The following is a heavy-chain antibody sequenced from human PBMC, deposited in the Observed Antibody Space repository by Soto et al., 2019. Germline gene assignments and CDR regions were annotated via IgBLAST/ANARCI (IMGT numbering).Heavy chain of an antibody. CDR1: GFAITYYY. CDR3: ARDQEGSGSHWLGYNYYAMDV. D-gene: IGHD3-10*01. V-gene: IGHV3-11*01. CDR2: ISSVGTTT. Sequence: AGGSLRLSCGASGFAITYYYMSWIRQSPGKGLEWVSHISSVGTTTYYADSVKGRFSISMDNAKNSLYLQMNSLRAEDTAVYYCARDQEGSGSHWLGYNYYAMDVWGQGTTVTVSS. J-gene: IGHJ6*02.